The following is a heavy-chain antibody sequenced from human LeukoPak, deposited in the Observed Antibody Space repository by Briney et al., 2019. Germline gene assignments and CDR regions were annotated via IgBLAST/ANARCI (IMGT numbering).Heavy chain of an antibody. Sequence: ASVKVSCKASGGTFSSYAISWVRQAPGQGLEWMGGIIPIFGTANDAQKFQGRVTITADESTSTAYMELSSLRSEDTAVYYCAPAGTDWFDPWGQGTLVTVSS. D-gene: IGHD1-1*01. CDR1: GGTFSSYA. CDR3: APAGTDWFDP. J-gene: IGHJ5*02. CDR2: IIPIFGTA. V-gene: IGHV1-69*13.